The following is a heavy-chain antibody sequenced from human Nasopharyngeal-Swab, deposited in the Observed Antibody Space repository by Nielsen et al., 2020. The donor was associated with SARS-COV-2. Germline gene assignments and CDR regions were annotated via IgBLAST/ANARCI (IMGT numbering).Heavy chain of an antibody. CDR1: GFTFSSYA. J-gene: IGHJ3*02. D-gene: IGHD3-22*01. Sequence: GESLKISCAASGFTFSSYAMHWVRQALGKGLEWVAVISYDGSNKYYADSVKGRFTISRDNSKNTLYLQMNSLRAEDTAVYYCARDRAYYYDSSGYYSDAFDIWGQGTMVTVSS. CDR2: ISYDGSNK. CDR3: ARDRAYYYDSSGYYSDAFDI. V-gene: IGHV3-30-3*01.